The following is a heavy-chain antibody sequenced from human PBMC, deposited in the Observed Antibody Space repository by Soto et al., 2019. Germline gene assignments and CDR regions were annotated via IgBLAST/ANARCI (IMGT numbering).Heavy chain of an antibody. CDR1: GYTFTSYD. Sequence: QVQLVQSGAEVKKPGASVKVSCKASGYTFTSYDINWVRQATGQGLEWMGWMNPNSGNTGYAQKFQGRVTMTRKTSISTAYMELSSLRSEDTAVYYCARGRQQLVLYYYYYGMDVWGQGTTVTVSS. D-gene: IGHD6-13*01. CDR3: ARGRQQLVLYYYYYGMDV. V-gene: IGHV1-8*01. J-gene: IGHJ6*02. CDR2: MNPNSGNT.